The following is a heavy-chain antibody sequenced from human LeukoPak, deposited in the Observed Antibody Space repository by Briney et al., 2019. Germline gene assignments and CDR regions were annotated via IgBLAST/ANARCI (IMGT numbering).Heavy chain of an antibody. CDR1: GFTFSSYA. J-gene: IGHJ4*02. CDR3: SKPTYGDDGIFDY. V-gene: IGHV3-23*01. D-gene: IGHD4-17*01. CDR2: ISGSGGST. Sequence: GGSLRLSCAASGFTFSSYAMSWVRQAPGKGLEWVSGISGSGGSTDYADSVKGRFTISRDNSKNTLYLQMNSLSAEDTAVYYCSKPTYGDDGIFDYWGQGTLVTVSS.